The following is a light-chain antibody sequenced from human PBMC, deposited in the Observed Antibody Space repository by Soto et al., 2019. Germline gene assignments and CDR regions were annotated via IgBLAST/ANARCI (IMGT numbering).Light chain of an antibody. CDR3: QTYGDSLFT. CDR2: AAS. J-gene: IGKJ3*01. CDR1: QRVSNSL. V-gene: IGKV3-20*01. Sequence: EIVLTQSPGTLSSSPGERATLSCRASQRVSNSLVAWYQQKPGQAPRPLMSAASSRATGIPDRFSGSGSGTDFTLTISSLEPEDFAVYYCQTYGDSLFTFGPGTKVETK.